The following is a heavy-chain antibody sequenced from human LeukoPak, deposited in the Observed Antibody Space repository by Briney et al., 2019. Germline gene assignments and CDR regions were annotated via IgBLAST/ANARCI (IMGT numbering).Heavy chain of an antibody. V-gene: IGHV3-64D*06. CDR1: GFXVSAFA. J-gene: IGHJ2*01. D-gene: IGHD2-15*01. CDR2: LSVNGGIT. CDR3: VRAASEGATRVVWFLDI. Sequence: GGSLRLSCSGSGFXVSAFAMHWVRQAPGQGLEYVAALSVNGGITYYANSVKGRFTISTDNSKNTLTLQMTDLRLEDTAVYYCVRAASEGATRVVWFLDIWGRGTVVTVSS.